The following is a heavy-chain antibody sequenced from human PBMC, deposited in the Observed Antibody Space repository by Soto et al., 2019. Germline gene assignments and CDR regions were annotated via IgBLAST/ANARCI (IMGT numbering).Heavy chain of an antibody. V-gene: IGHV3-23*01. CDR3: AKDRWDCSGSSCYFAYFDY. Sequence: EVQLLESGGGLVQPGGSLRLSCAASGFTFSGYAMSWVRQAPGKGLEWVSAISGIGSTTYYAASVKGRFTISRDNSKKTLYLQMNSLRAEDTAVYYCAKDRWDCSGSSCYFAYFDYWGHGTLVTVSS. CDR2: ISGIGSTT. CDR1: GFTFSGYA. J-gene: IGHJ4*01. D-gene: IGHD2-15*01.